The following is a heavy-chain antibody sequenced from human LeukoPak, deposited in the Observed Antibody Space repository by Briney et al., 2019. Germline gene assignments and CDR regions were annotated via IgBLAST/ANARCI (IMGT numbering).Heavy chain of an antibody. Sequence: GGSLRLACAASGFTFSSYSMNWVRHAPGKGLEWVSSISSSSSYIYYADSVKGRFTISRDNAKNSLYLQMNSLRAEDTAVYYCARVLGVVAYYYMDVWGKGTTVTVS. CDR3: ARVLGVVAYYYMDV. CDR2: ISSSSSYI. CDR1: GFTFSSYS. V-gene: IGHV3-21*01. D-gene: IGHD2-15*01. J-gene: IGHJ6*03.